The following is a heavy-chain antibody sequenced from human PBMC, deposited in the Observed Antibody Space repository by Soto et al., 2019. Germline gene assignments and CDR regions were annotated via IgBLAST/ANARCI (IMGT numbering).Heavy chain of an antibody. CDR3: ARGGYDSSGYYYLGNQGFDP. D-gene: IGHD3-22*01. CDR2: IYYSGST. CDR1: GGSISSGDYY. Sequence: SETLSLTCTVSGGSISSGDYYWSWIRQPPGKGLEWIGYIYYSGSTYYNPSLKSRVTIPVDTSKNQFSLKLSSVTAADTAVYYCARGGYDSSGYYYLGNQGFDPWGQGTLVTVSS. V-gene: IGHV4-30-4*01. J-gene: IGHJ5*02.